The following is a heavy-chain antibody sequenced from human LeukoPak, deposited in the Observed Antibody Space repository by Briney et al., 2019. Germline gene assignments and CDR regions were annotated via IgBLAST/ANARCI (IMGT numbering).Heavy chain of an antibody. Sequence: PSETLSLTCIVSGGSISSADHYWTWRRQHPGKGVEWIGYSYDSGNTYYNQSLKSRFSISMDKSKNHFSLKLSSVTAADTAVYYCVTYKDFWSGYFDYWGQGTLVSVSS. CDR2: SYDSGNT. D-gene: IGHD3-3*01. J-gene: IGHJ4*02. CDR1: GGSISSADHY. V-gene: IGHV4-31*03. CDR3: VTYKDFWSGYFDY.